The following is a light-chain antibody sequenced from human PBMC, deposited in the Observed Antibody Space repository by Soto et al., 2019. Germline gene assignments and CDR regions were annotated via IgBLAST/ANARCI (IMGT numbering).Light chain of an antibody. Sequence: EIVLTQSPGTLSLSPGERATLSCRASQSVSSSYLAWYQQKPGQAPRLLIYGASSRATGIPDRFSGSGSGTDFTLTISRLEPEDFAVYYCHFRNTFGQGTKLEIK. CDR3: HFRNT. V-gene: IGKV3-20*01. CDR1: QSVSSSY. CDR2: GAS. J-gene: IGKJ2*01.